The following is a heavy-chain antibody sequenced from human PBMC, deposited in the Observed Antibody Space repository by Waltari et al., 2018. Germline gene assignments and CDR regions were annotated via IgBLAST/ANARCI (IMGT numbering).Heavy chain of an antibody. Sequence: EVQLVESGGGLVQPGGSLGLSCAPSGLTVSANSMSWVRQAPGKGLEWVSVIYAGGSTSYADSVKGRFTISRDNSKSTLYLQMNSLRAEDTAVYYCARGRNTNYVVYGMDVWGQGTTVTVSS. CDR2: IYAGGST. CDR3: ARGRNTNYVVYGMDV. D-gene: IGHD4-4*01. V-gene: IGHV3-66*02. CDR1: GLTVSANS. J-gene: IGHJ6*02.